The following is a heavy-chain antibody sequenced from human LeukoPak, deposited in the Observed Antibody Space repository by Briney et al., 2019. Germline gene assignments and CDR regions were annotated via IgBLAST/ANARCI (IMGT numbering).Heavy chain of an antibody. J-gene: IGHJ4*02. V-gene: IGHV1-46*01. D-gene: IGHD1-26*01. CDR1: GYTFTDYY. CDR3: VREQSGGTFDY. CDR2: IFPSGSNT. Sequence: GASVKVSCKTSGYTFTDYYIHGVRQAPGQGLAWMGIIFPSGSNTNYAQRFQGRITMTRDTSTTTVFMELTGLTSEDTAVYFCVREQSGGTFDYWGQGTLVTVSS.